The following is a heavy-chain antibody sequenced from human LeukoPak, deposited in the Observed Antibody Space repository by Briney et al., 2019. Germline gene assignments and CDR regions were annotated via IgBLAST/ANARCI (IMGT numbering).Heavy chain of an antibody. V-gene: IGHV4-34*01. D-gene: IGHD6-13*01. Sequence: PSETLSLTCAVYGGSFSGYYWSWIRQPPGKGLEWIGEINHSGSTNYNPSLESRVTISVDTSKNQFSLKLSSVTAADTAVYYCARRGIAAAGPPGAFDPWGQGTLVTVSS. J-gene: IGHJ5*02. CDR1: GGSFSGYY. CDR3: ARRGIAAAGPPGAFDP. CDR2: INHSGST.